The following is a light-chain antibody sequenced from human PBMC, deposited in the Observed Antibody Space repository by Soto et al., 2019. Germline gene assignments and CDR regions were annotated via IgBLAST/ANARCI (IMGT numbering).Light chain of an antibody. CDR1: QSLGHYDGDTV. J-gene: IGKJ1*01. V-gene: IGKV2-30*02. Sequence: DVMMTQSPLSLPVTLGQPASISCRSSQSLGHYDGDTVFNWYLQRPGQSPRRLIYKVSNRDSGVPDRFTGSGAGTDFTLKISRVEAEDVGVYYCMQATLWPPTFGQGTKVDIK. CDR2: KVS. CDR3: MQATLWPPT.